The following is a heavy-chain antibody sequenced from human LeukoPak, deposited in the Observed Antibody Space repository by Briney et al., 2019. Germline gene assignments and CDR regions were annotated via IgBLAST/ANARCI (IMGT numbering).Heavy chain of an antibody. D-gene: IGHD3-16*01. CDR1: GFTFSSYG. V-gene: IGHV3-48*04. Sequence: GRSLRLSCAASGFTFSSYGMHWVRQAPGKGLEWLSYTSSSGSTIYYADSVKGRFTISRDNARNSLYLQMNSLRAEDTAVYYCAKKGDGLDVWGQGTTVTVSS. CDR3: AKKGDGLDV. CDR2: TSSSGSTI. J-gene: IGHJ6*02.